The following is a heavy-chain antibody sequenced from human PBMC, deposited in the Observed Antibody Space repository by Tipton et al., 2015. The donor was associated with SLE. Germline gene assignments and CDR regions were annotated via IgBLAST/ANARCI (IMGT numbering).Heavy chain of an antibody. Sequence: SLRLSCAASGFTFSNYAMHWVRQTPGKGLEWVAVISYDGINKNYADSVQGRFTISRDNSINTLDLLMNSLRPEDTAVYYCTRALGDYGYNYGMDVWGQGTAVTVSS. V-gene: IGHV3-30*04. J-gene: IGHJ6*02. CDR3: TRALGDYGYNYGMDV. CDR1: GFTFSNYA. CDR2: ISYDGINK. D-gene: IGHD4-17*01.